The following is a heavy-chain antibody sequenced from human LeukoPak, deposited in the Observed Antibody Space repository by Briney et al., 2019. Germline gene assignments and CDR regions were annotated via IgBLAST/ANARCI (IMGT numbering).Heavy chain of an antibody. CDR3: ARAYSSSSNFDY. D-gene: IGHD6-6*01. CDR1: GGSISSYY. V-gene: IGHV4-59*01. Sequence: SSETLSLTCTVSGGSISSYYWSWIRQPPGEGLEWIGYIYYSGSTNYNPSLKSRVTISVDTSKNQFSLKLRSETAADTAVYYCARAYSSSSNFDYWGQGTLVTVSS. CDR2: IYYSGST. J-gene: IGHJ4*02.